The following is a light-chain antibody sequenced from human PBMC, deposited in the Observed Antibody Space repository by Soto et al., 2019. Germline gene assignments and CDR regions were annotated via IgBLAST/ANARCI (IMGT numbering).Light chain of an antibody. CDR1: QSVNSK. CDR3: QHYSPSPIT. Sequence: EIVLTQSPGTLSLSPGERATLSCRASQSVNSKLAWYQQKTGQAPRLLIFGASSGATGIPDRFSGSGSGTDFTLTISRLAPEDFALYYCQHYSPSPITFGQGTRRRL. J-gene: IGKJ5*01. V-gene: IGKV3-20*01. CDR2: GAS.